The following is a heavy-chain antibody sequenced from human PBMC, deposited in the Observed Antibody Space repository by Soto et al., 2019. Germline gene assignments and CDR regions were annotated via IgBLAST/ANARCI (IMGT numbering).Heavy chain of an antibody. J-gene: IGHJ3*01. CDR3: ARDSGGLRLGESSLYGEKDSFDV. CDR2: INYSGST. V-gene: IGHV4-34*01. D-gene: IGHD3-16*02. CDR1: GVSFSRYY. Sequence: PSETLSLTCGVSGVSFSRYYWSWIRQPPGKGLEWIGEINYSGSTKFNPSLKSRVTLSIDTSKDQFSLRLSSVTAADTAVYYCARDSGGLRLGESSLYGEKDSFDVWDQGTLVTVSS.